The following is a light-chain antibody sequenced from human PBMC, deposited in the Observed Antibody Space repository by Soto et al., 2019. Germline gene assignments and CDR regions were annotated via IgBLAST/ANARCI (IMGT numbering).Light chain of an antibody. Sequence: QAVLTQSPSASASLGASVKLTCTLSSGHTTYTIAWHQQQPGKGPRFLMSLNRDGSHKKGDGIPDRFSGSSSGAERYLTISSLQSEDESDYYCQTWGAGSWVFGGGTQLTVL. J-gene: IGLJ3*02. V-gene: IGLV4-69*01. CDR3: QTWGAGSWV. CDR2: LNRDGSH. CDR1: SGHTTYT.